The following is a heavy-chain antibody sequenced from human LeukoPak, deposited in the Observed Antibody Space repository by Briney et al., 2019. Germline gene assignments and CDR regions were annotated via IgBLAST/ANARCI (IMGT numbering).Heavy chain of an antibody. D-gene: IGHD4-23*01. V-gene: IGHV4-39*01. J-gene: IGHJ3*02. CDR2: IYYSGST. CDR1: GGSISSSSYY. Sequence: PSETLCLSCTAPGGSISSSSYYWGWIRQPPGKGLVWIGSIYYSGSTYANPSLARRVTISVDTSKNQFSLKLSSVTAADTAVYYCARPKVTYGGNPRLAFDIWGQGTMVTVSS. CDR3: ARPKVTYGGNPRLAFDI.